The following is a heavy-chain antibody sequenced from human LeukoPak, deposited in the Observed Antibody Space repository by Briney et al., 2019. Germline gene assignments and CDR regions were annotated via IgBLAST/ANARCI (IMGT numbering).Heavy chain of an antibody. CDR3: ASVLSGVTYWYFDY. D-gene: IGHD1-26*01. CDR2: IYHSGST. CDR1: CGSISSSNW. J-gene: IGHJ4*02. V-gene: IGHV4-4*02. Sequence: NPSETLSLTCAVSCGSISSSNWWSWVRQPPGKGLEWIGEIYHSGSTNYNPSLKSRVTISVDKSKNQFSLKLSSVTAADTAVYYCASVLSGVTYWYFDYWGQGTLVTVSS.